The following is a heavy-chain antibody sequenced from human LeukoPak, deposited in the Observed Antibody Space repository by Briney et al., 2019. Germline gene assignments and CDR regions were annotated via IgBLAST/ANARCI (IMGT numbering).Heavy chain of an antibody. CDR2: ISGSGGST. J-gene: IGHJ6*02. CDR3: ARSVGYGMDV. V-gene: IGHV3-23*01. Sequence: GGSLRLSCAASGFTFSSYAMSWVRQAPGKGLEWVSAISGSGGSTYYADSVKGRFTISRDNAKNSLYLQMNSLRAEDTAVYYCARSVGYGMDVWGQGTTVTVSS. CDR1: GFTFSSYA.